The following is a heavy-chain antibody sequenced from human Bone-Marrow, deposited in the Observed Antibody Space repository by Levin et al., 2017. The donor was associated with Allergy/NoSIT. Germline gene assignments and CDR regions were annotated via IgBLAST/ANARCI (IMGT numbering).Heavy chain of an antibody. J-gene: IGHJ4*02. Sequence: PGESLKISCADSGFTFSSYAMTWVRQAPGKGLEWVSTISGDGVTTYYVDSVKGRFTISRDNSRNTLYLQMNSLRAEDTAVYYCANSQDNYGHLPDYLDSWGQGTLLTVSS. D-gene: IGHD5-18*01. CDR2: ISGDGVTT. V-gene: IGHV3-23*01. CDR1: GFTFSSYA. CDR3: ANSQDNYGHLPDYLDS.